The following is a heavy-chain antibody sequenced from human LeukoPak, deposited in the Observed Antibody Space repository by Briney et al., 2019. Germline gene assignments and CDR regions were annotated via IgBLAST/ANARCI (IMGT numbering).Heavy chain of an antibody. Sequence: GGSLRLSCAASGFTFSSYAMSWVRQAPGKGLEWVSAITGSGGSTYYADSVKGRFTISRDNSKNTLYLQMSSLRAEDTAVYYCAKDLGATGAFDIWGQGTMVTVSS. J-gene: IGHJ3*02. V-gene: IGHV3-23*01. CDR3: AKDLGATGAFDI. D-gene: IGHD1-26*01. CDR2: ITGSGGST. CDR1: GFTFSSYA.